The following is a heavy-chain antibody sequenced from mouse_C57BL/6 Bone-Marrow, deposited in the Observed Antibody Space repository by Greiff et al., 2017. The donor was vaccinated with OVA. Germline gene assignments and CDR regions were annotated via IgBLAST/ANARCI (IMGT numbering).Heavy chain of an antibody. Sequence: VKLQQPGTELVKPGASVKLSCKASGYTFTSYWMHWVKQRPGQGLEWIGNINPSNGGTNYNEKFKGKATLTADKSSSTAYMQFSSLTSEDSAIYYCARHYYGSSYVSWFAYWGQGTLVTVSA. CDR1: GYTFTSYW. CDR3: ARHYYGSSYVSWFAY. J-gene: IGHJ3*01. V-gene: IGHV1-53*01. CDR2: INPSNGGT. D-gene: IGHD1-1*01.